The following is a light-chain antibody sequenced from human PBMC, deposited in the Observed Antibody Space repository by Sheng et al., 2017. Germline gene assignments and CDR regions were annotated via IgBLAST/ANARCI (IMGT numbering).Light chain of an antibody. J-gene: IGKJ1*01. Sequence: DIQMTQSPSSLSASIGDRVTITCQASQDIRNYLSWYQQKPGKAPKVLIYDASNLIAGVPSRFSGSGSGTDFTLTISSLQPEDFATYYCQHLNNYPRTFGQGTKVEIK. CDR3: QHLNNYPRT. CDR2: DAS. V-gene: IGKV1-33*01. CDR1: QDIRNY.